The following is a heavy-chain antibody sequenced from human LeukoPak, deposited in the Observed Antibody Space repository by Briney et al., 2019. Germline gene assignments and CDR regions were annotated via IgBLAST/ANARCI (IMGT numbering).Heavy chain of an antibody. CDR2: ISAYNGNT. Sequence: ASVKVSFKASGYTFTSYGISWVRQAPGQGLEWMGWISAYNGNTNYAQKLQGRVTMTTDTSTSTAYMELRSLRSDDTAVYYCARDKLVVVVPAATRAYYYYGMDVWGQGTTVTVSS. CDR3: ARDKLVVVVPAATRAYYYYGMDV. J-gene: IGHJ6*02. CDR1: GYTFTSYG. V-gene: IGHV1-18*01. D-gene: IGHD2-2*01.